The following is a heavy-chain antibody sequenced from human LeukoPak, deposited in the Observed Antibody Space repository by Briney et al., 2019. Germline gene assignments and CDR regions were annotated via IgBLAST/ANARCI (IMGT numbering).Heavy chain of an antibody. CDR3: ARVSSYYDSSGYWPDAFDI. CDR2: ITRSSNYI. CDR1: GFTFTSYS. Sequence: GGSLRLSCAASGFTFTSYSMNWVRQAPGKGLEWVSSITRSSNYIYYADSVKGRFTISGDNAKNSLYLQMNSLRAEDTAVYYCARVSSYYDSSGYWPDAFDIWGQGTMVTVSS. V-gene: IGHV3-21*04. J-gene: IGHJ3*02. D-gene: IGHD3-22*01.